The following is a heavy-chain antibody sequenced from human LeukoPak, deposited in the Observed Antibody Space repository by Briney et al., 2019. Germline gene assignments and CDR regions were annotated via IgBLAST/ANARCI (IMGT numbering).Heavy chain of an antibody. CDR3: ARGRLLRVGPSGAFDI. D-gene: IGHD1-26*01. V-gene: IGHV4-34*01. CDR1: GWSFSGYY. Sequence: SETLSLTCAVYGWSFSGYYWSWIRRPPGKGLEWIGEINHSGSTNYNPSLKSRVTISVDTSKNQFSLKLSSVTAADTAVYYCARGRLLRVGPSGAFDIWGQGTMVTVSS. J-gene: IGHJ3*02. CDR2: INHSGST.